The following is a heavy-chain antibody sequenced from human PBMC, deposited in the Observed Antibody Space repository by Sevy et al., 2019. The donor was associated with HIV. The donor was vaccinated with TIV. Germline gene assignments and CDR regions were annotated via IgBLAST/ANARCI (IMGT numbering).Heavy chain of an antibody. Sequence: GGSLRLSCAASGFTVSSNYMGWVRQAPGRGLEWVSVIYSGGSTYYADSVKGRFTISRDNSKNTLYLQMNSLRAEDTAVYYCARGLYYYGSGSYWGYYYGMDVWGQRTTVTVSS. CDR2: IYSGGST. CDR1: GFTVSSNY. V-gene: IGHV3-53*01. CDR3: ARGLYYYGSGSYWGYYYGMDV. J-gene: IGHJ6*02. D-gene: IGHD3-10*01.